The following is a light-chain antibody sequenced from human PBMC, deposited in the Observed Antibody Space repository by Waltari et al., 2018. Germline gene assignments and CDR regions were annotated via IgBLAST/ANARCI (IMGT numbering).Light chain of an antibody. J-gene: IGKJ1*01. Sequence: DIQLTQSPSNLSASVGDRVTITCRASQSISNWLAWYQQKPGKAPKLLIYKASSLESGVPSRFSGSGSGTEFTLSISSLQPDDFATYYCQQYNSYPWTFGQGTKVEIK. CDR1: QSISNW. V-gene: IGKV1-5*03. CDR3: QQYNSYPWT. CDR2: KAS.